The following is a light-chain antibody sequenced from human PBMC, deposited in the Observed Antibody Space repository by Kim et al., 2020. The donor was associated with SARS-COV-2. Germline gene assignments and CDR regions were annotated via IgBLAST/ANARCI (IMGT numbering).Light chain of an antibody. Sequence: SSELTQDPAVSVALGQTVRITCQGDSLRSYYAGWYQQKPGQATVLVIYGKNNRPSGIPDRFSGSSSGNTASLTITGAQAEDEADYYCNSRDSSGNHWVFGGGTQLTVL. J-gene: IGLJ3*02. CDR3: NSRDSSGNHWV. V-gene: IGLV3-19*01. CDR1: SLRSYY. CDR2: GKN.